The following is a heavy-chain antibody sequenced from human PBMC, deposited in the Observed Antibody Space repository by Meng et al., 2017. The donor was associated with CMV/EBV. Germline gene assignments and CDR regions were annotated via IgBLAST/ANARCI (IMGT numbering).Heavy chain of an antibody. Sequence: SVKVSCKASGGTFSSYAISWVRQAPGQGLEWMGGIIPILGIANYAQKFQGRVTITADKSTSTAYMELSSLRSEDTVVYYCARDRRGVQLERRGWFDPWGQGTLVTVSS. CDR3: ARDRRGVQLERRGWFDP. J-gene: IGHJ5*02. D-gene: IGHD1-1*01. V-gene: IGHV1-69*10. CDR2: IIPILGIA. CDR1: GGTFSSYA.